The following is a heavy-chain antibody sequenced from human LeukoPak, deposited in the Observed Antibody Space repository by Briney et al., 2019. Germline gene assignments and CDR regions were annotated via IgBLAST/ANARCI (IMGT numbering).Heavy chain of an antibody. D-gene: IGHD3-22*01. J-gene: IGHJ4*02. CDR2: ISWNSGSI. CDR1: GFTFDDYA. CDR3: AKAWAYDSSGYYFYFDY. V-gene: IGHV3-9*01. Sequence: GRSLRLSCAASGFTFDDYAMHWVRHAPGKGLEWVSGISWNSGSIGYADSVKGRFTISRDNAKNSLYLQMNSLRAEDTALYYCAKAWAYDSSGYYFYFDYWGQGTLVTVSS.